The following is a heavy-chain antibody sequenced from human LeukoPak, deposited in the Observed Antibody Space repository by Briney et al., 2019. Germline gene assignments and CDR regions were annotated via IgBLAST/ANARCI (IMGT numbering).Heavy chain of an antibody. V-gene: IGHV1-2*02. CDR2: INPNSGGA. Sequence: GASVKVSCKASGYTFTGYYMHWVRQAPGQGLEWMGWINPNSGGANYAQRFQDRVTMTRDTSISTAYMELSRLRSDDTAVYYCTRGYPSHYYYYYMDVWGKGTTVTVSS. D-gene: IGHD1-26*01. CDR3: TRGYPSHYYYYYMDV. J-gene: IGHJ6*03. CDR1: GYTFTGYY.